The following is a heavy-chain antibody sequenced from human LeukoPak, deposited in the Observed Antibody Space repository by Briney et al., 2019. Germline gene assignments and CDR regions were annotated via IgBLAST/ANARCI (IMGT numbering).Heavy chain of an antibody. D-gene: IGHD6-13*01. CDR3: ARDSYSSSWYYYYYMDV. CDR2: IKQDGSEK. Sequence: GGSLRLSCAASGFTFSSYWMSWVRQAPGKGLEWVANIKQDGSEKYYVDSVKGRFTISRDSAKNSLYLQMNSLRAEDTAVYYCARDSYSSSWYYYYYMDVWGKGTTVTVSS. V-gene: IGHV3-7*01. CDR1: GFTFSSYW. J-gene: IGHJ6*03.